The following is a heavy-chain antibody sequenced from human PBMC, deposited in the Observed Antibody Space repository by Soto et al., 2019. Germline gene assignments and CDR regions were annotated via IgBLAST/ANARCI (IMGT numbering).Heavy chain of an antibody. J-gene: IGHJ6*03. CDR2: IYYSGST. Sequence: PSETLSLTCTVSGGSISSYYWSWIRQPPGKGLEWIGYIYYSGSTNYNPSLKSRVTISVDTSKNQFSLKLSSVTAADTAVYYCARGGAAAGTFLSYYYYYMDVWGKGTTVTVSS. CDR1: GGSISSYY. V-gene: IGHV4-59*01. CDR3: ARGGAAAGTFLSYYYYYMDV. D-gene: IGHD6-13*01.